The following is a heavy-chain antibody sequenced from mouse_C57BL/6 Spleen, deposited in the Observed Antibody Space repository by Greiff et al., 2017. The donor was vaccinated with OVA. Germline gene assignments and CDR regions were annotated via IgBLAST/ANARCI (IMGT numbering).Heavy chain of an antibody. V-gene: IGHV3-5*01. Sequence: EVHLVESGPGLVKPSQTVFLTCTVTGISITTGNYRWSWIRQFPGNKLEWIGYIYYSGTITYNPSLTSRTTIPRDTPKNQFFLEMNALTAEETATYYCARDSVVDYAMDYWGQGTSVTVSS. CDR3: ARDSVVDYAMDY. J-gene: IGHJ4*01. D-gene: IGHD1-1*01. CDR1: GISITTGNYR. CDR2: IYYSGTI.